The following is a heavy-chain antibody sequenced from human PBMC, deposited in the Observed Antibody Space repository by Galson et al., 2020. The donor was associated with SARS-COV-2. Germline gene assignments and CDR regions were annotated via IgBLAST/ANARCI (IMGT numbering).Heavy chain of an antibody. CDR3: ASGGVTAYGMDV. Sequence: SETLSLTCTVSGGSISSSSYYWGWIRQPPGKGLEWIGSIYYSGSTYYNPSLKSRVTISVDTSKNQFSLKLSSVTAADTAVYYCASGGVTAYGMDVWGQGTTVTVSS. CDR1: GGSISSSSYY. CDR2: IYYSGST. J-gene: IGHJ6*02. D-gene: IGHD2-21*02. V-gene: IGHV4-39*01.